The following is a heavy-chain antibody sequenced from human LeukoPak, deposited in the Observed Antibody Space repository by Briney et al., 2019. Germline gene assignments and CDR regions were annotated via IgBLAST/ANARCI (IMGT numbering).Heavy chain of an antibody. CDR1: GGSLSSYY. CDR3: ARAWDYDDSSGYYYYFDY. V-gene: IGHV4-59*01. CDR2: IYYSGST. J-gene: IGHJ4*02. D-gene: IGHD3-22*01. Sequence: PLETLSLMWTVSGGSLSSYYWSWLRQPPGKGLEWIGYIYYSGSTNYNPSLKSRVTISVDTSKNQFSLKLSSVTAADTAVDYCARAWDYDDSSGYYYYFDYWCQGTLVTVSS.